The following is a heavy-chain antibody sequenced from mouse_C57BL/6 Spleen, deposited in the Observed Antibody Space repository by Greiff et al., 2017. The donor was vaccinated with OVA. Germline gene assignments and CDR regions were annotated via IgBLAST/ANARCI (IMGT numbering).Heavy chain of an antibody. Sequence: QVQLQQSGAELVKPGASVKISCKASGYAFSSYWMNWVKQRPGKGLEWIGQIYPGDGDTNYNGKFKGKATLTADKSSSTAYMQVSSLTSEDSAVYFCARSNWDSLFAYWGQGTLVTVSA. J-gene: IGHJ3*01. D-gene: IGHD4-1*01. CDR2: IYPGDGDT. CDR3: ARSNWDSLFAY. CDR1: GYAFSSYW. V-gene: IGHV1-80*01.